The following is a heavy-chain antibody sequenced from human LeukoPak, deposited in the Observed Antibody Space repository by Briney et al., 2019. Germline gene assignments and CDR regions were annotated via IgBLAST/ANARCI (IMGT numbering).Heavy chain of an antibody. D-gene: IGHD3-10*01. CDR1: GFTFSSYA. Sequence: PGGSLRLSCAASGFTFSSYAMSWVRQAPGKGLEWVSAICGSGGSTYYADSVKGRFTISRDNSKNTLYLQMNSLRAEDTAVYYCAKEVDRWFGEMDYFDYWGQGTLVTVSS. V-gene: IGHV3-23*01. CDR2: ICGSGGST. J-gene: IGHJ4*02. CDR3: AKEVDRWFGEMDYFDY.